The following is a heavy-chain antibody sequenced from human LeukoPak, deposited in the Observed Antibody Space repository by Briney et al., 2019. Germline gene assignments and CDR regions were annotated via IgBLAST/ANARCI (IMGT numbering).Heavy chain of an antibody. CDR2: INHSGST. CDR1: GGSFSGYY. D-gene: IGHD3-10*01. CDR3: ARGSITMVRGRTTGNWFDP. Sequence: SETLSPTCAVYGGSFSGYYWSWIRQPPGKGLEWIGEINHSGSTNYNPSLKSRVTISVDTSKNQFSLKLSSVTAADTAVYYCARGSITMVRGRTTGNWFDPWGQGTLVTVSS. V-gene: IGHV4-34*01. J-gene: IGHJ5*02.